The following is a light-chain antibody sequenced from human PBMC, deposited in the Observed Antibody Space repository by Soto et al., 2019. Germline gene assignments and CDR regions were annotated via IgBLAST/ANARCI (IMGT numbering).Light chain of an antibody. CDR3: QQSSSTPQT. J-gene: IGKJ4*01. V-gene: IGKV1-5*03. Sequence: DIQMTQSPSTLSGSVGDRVTITCRASQTISSWLAWYQQKPGKAPKLLIYKASTLKSGVPSRFSGSGSGTEFTLAISSLQPEEFATYYCQQSSSTPQTFGGGTKV. CDR2: KAS. CDR1: QTISSW.